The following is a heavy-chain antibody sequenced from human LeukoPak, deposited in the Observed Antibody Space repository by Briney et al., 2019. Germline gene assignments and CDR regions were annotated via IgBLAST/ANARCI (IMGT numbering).Heavy chain of an antibody. J-gene: IGHJ4*02. D-gene: IGHD2-15*01. CDR3: ARVVCSGGSCHDSDY. V-gene: IGHV1-2*02. CDR1: GYTFTGYY. Sequence: GASVKVSCKASGYTFTGYYMHWVRQAPGQGLEWMGWINPNSGGTNHAQKFQGRVTMTRDTSISTAYMELSRLRSDDTAVYYCARVVCSGGSCHDSDYWGQGTLVTVSS. CDR2: INPNSGGT.